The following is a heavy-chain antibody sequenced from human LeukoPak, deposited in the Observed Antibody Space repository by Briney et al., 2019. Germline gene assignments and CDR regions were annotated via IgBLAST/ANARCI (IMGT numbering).Heavy chain of an antibody. CDR3: ATLLPYCRSTSGYSGGDY. Sequence: EASVTVSCKVSGYTLTELSMHWVRQAPGKGLEWLGGFDPEDGETMYAQKFQGRVTMTEDTSTDPAYMELSSLRSEDTAVYYCATLLPYCRSTSGYSGGDYWGQGTLVTVPS. J-gene: IGHJ4*02. CDR1: GYTLTELS. CDR2: FDPEDGET. V-gene: IGHV1-24*01. D-gene: IGHD2-2*01.